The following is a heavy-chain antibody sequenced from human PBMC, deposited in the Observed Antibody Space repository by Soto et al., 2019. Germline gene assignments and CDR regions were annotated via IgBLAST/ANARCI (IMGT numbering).Heavy chain of an antibody. CDR2: ISAYNGNT. V-gene: IGHV1-18*01. J-gene: IGHJ3*02. CDR3: ARAPLTGPTWLLWFGELSDDAFDI. CDR1: GYTFTSYG. D-gene: IGHD3-10*01. Sequence: QVQLVQSGAEVKKPGASVKVSCKASGYTFTSYGISWVRQAPGQGLEWMGWISAYNGNTNYAQKLQGRVTMTTDTSKSTAYMELRSLRSDDTAVDYCARAPLTGPTWLLWFGELSDDAFDIWGQGTMVTVSS.